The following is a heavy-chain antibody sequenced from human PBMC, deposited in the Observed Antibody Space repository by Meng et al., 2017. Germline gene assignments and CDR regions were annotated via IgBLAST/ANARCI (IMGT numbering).Heavy chain of an antibody. CDR3: ARTGGGSRTPLFD. CDR2: IYYSGRT. Sequence: SETLSLTCTVSGGSISSSSYYWGWIRQPPGKGLEWIGSIYYSGRTDYNPSRKSRITISEDTSKNQFSMKLSSVTAADAAVYYCARTGGGSRTPLFDWGQGTLVTVSS. J-gene: IGHJ4*02. V-gene: IGHV4-39*07. D-gene: IGHD3-10*01. CDR1: GGSISSSSYY.